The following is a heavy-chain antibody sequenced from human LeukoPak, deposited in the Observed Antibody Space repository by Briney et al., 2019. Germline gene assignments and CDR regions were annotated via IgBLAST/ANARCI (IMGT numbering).Heavy chain of an antibody. CDR1: GYSFTTYW. D-gene: IGHD6-13*01. J-gene: IGHJ4*02. Sequence: GESLKISCKGSGYSFTTYWIGWVRQMPGKGLEWMGIIYPADSDTRYSPSFQGQVTISADKSTSTAYLQWSSLKASDTAMYYCARLLRNIAAAVYYFDYWGQGTLVTVSS. CDR2: IYPADSDT. V-gene: IGHV5-51*01. CDR3: ARLLRNIAAAVYYFDY.